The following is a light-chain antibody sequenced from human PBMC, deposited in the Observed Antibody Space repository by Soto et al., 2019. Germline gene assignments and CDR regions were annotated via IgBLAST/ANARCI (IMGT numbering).Light chain of an antibody. J-gene: IGKJ1*01. CDR2: GAS. Sequence: ETVLTQSPVTLSLSPGERATLSCWASQSVISNYLAWYQQRPGQPPRLLIYGASNRATGIPDRFSGTGSGTDFTLTISRLEPEDFAIYYCQQSYSIPGTFGPGTKV. V-gene: IGKV3D-20*02. CDR3: QQSYSIPGT. CDR1: QSVISNY.